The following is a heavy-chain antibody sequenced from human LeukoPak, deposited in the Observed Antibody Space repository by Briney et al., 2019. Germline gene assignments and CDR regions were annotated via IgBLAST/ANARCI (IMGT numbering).Heavy chain of an antibody. D-gene: IGHD6-13*01. V-gene: IGHV1-2*02. CDR2: INPNSGGT. Sequence: ASVKVSCKASGYTFTGYYMHWVRQAPGQGLEWMGWINPNSGGTNYAQKFQGRVTMTRDTSISTAYMELSRLRSDDTAVYYCARVRSRIAAAAPTRNGFAPWGQGTLVTVSS. J-gene: IGHJ5*02. CDR1: GYTFTGYY. CDR3: ARVRSRIAAAAPTRNGFAP.